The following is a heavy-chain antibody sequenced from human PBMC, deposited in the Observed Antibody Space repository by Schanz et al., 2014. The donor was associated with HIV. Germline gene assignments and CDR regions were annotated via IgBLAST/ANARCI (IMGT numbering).Heavy chain of an antibody. J-gene: IGHJ6*02. CDR3: ARSPSYGMDV. CDR1: GFTFSTYA. V-gene: IGHV3-30*03. Sequence: VQLLESGGGLVQPGGSLRLSCAASGFTFSTYAMNWVRQAPGKGLEWVARISPDGDTQHYADSLKGRFTISRDNAKNSLALQMNSLRDEDTAVYYCARSPSYGMDVWGQGTTVTVSS. CDR2: ISPDGDTQ.